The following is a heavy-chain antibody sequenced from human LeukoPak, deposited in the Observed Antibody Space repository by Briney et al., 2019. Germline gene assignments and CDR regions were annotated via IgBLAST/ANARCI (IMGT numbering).Heavy chain of an antibody. D-gene: IGHD6-19*01. J-gene: IGHJ4*02. Sequence: GESLKISRKGSGYSFTSYWIGWVRQMPGKGLEWMGIIYPGDSDTRYSPSFQGQVTISADKSISTAYLQWSSLKASDTAMYYCARLITDVVEYSSGWYGFDYWGQGTLVTVSS. CDR3: ARLITDVVEYSSGWYGFDY. CDR1: GYSFTSYW. V-gene: IGHV5-51*01. CDR2: IYPGDSDT.